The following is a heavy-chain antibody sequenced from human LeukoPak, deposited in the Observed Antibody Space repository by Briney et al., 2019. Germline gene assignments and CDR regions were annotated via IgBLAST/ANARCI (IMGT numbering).Heavy chain of an antibody. V-gene: IGHV4-39*07. CDR3: ARALERRLFYYYYYMDV. D-gene: IGHD1-1*01. Sequence: PSETLSLTCTVSGGSINSGSYYWSWIRQPPGKGLEWIGEINHSGSTNYNPSLKSRVTISVDTSKNQFSLKLSSVTAADTAVYYCARALERRLFYYYYYMDVWGKGTTVTVSS. J-gene: IGHJ6*03. CDR2: INHSGST. CDR1: GGSINSGSYY.